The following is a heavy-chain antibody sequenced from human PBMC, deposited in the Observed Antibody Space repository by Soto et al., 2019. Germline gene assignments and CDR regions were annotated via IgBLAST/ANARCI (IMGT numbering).Heavy chain of an antibody. CDR3: ARVSSTSDAFDV. CDR2: INAGNGNT. Sequence: SEKVACMASVCPLTRYPLHLVRQAPGQRLEWMVWINAGNGNTKYSQKFQARVTITRDTSASTTYMELTSLRAEDTAIYYCARVSSTSDAFDVWGQGTLVTVSS. CDR1: VCPLTRYP. J-gene: IGHJ3*01. D-gene: IGHD2-2*01. V-gene: IGHV1-3*01.